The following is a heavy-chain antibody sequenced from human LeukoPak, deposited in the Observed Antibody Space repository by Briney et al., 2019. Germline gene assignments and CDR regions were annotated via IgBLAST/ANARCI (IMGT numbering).Heavy chain of an antibody. V-gene: IGHV6-1*01. D-gene: IGHD5-18*01. CDR2: TYYRSKWYN. CDR3: ARDRGIQLWSRDYYGMDV. CDR1: GDSVSSNSAA. J-gene: IGHJ6*02. Sequence: SQTLSLTCAISGDSVSSNSAAWNWIRQSPSRGLEWLGRTYYRSKWYNDYAVPVKSRITINPDTSKNQFSLQLNSVTPEDTAVYYCARDRGIQLWSRDYYGMDVWGQGTTVTVSS.